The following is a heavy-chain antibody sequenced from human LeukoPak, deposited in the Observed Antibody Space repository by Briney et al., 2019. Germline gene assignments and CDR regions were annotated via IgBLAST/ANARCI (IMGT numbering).Heavy chain of an antibody. V-gene: IGHV1-69*13. D-gene: IGHD3-10*01. CDR3: ASDGQDYYGSGSYYYNDY. CDR1: GGTFSSYA. J-gene: IGHJ4*02. CDR2: IIPIFGTA. Sequence: ASVKVSCKASGGTFSSYAISWVRQAPGQGLEWMGGIIPIFGTANYAQKFQGRVTITADESTSTAYMELSSLRSEDTAVYYCASDGQDYYGSGSYYYNDYWGQGTLVTVSS.